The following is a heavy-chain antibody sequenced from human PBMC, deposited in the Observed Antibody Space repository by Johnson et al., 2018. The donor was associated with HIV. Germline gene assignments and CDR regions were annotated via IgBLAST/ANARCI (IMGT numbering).Heavy chain of an antibody. CDR1: GFTFSSYG. CDR3: ARESGQAFDV. D-gene: IGHD6-25*01. J-gene: IGHJ3*01. V-gene: IGHV3-30*02. Sequence: QVQLVESGGGVVQPGGSLRLSCVVSGFTFSSYGMHWVRQAPGKGLEWVAFIRYDGSNKYYADSVKGRFTISRDNSKNTLYLQMNSLRAEDTAVYYCARESGQAFDVWGQGTMVTVSS. CDR2: IRYDGSNK.